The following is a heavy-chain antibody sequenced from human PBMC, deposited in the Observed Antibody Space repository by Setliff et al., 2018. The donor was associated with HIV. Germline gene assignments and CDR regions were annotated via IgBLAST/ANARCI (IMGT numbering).Heavy chain of an antibody. CDR2: INAGSGNT. Sequence: GASVKVSCKASGYSFSNFAIHWVRQAPGQRLEWLGWINAGSGNTSYSQKFPDRLTITRDTSARTVYMELSSLKSEDTAVYYCARVRCSGANCFNWFDFWGQGT. V-gene: IGHV1-3*01. J-gene: IGHJ5*01. CDR1: GYSFSNFA. D-gene: IGHD2-15*01. CDR3: ARVRCSGANCFNWFDF.